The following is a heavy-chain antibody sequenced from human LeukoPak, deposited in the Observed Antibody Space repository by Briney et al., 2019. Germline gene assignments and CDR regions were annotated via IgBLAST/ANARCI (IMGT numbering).Heavy chain of an antibody. D-gene: IGHD6-13*01. J-gene: IGHJ6*03. CDR2: IYYSGST. CDR1: AGSMSISY. Sequence: SGTPSLTSILSAGSMSISYWSWITQPLGKGREWFGYIYYSGSTNYNPSLKSRVTISVDTSKNQFSLKLSSVTAADTAVYYCARVSQQLVHRYYYMDVWGKGTTVTVSS. V-gene: IGHV4-59*01. CDR3: ARVSQQLVHRYYYMDV.